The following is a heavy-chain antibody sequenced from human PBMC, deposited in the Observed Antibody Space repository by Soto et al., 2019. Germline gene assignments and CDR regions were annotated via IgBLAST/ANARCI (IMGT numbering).Heavy chain of an antibody. CDR3: AKDPPWTVGPLAMDV. D-gene: IGHD2-2*01. Sequence: PGESLKISCVASGFTFSTHAMSWDRQVPGKGLEWVSTFSGSGGNIYYGESVKGRFTISRDDPKNTLYLDMNSLRVEDTAVYYCAKDPPWTVGPLAMDVWGQGTTVTVSS. J-gene: IGHJ6*02. V-gene: IGHV3-23*01. CDR1: GFTFSTHA. CDR2: FSGSGGNI.